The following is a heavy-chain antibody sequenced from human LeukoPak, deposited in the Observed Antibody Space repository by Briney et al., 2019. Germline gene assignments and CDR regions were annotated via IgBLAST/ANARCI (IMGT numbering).Heavy chain of an antibody. CDR2: ISSTSAYI. J-gene: IGHJ6*02. V-gene: IGHV3-21*04. Sequence: GGSLRLSCAGSGFALKSYSLSWVRQAPGKGLEWVSSISSTSAYIYYADSVKGRFTISRDNVDNVVYLQMNSLRPEDTALYYCAKDLSSAITSALVLDVWGQGTTVIVS. D-gene: IGHD3-22*01. CDR3: AKDLSSAITSALVLDV. CDR1: GFALKSYS.